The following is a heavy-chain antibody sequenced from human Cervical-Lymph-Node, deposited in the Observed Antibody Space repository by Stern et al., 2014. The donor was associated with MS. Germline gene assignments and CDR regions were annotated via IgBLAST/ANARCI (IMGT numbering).Heavy chain of an antibody. CDR1: ENTFTGYY. CDR3: ARISLGSGIDY. V-gene: IGHV1-2*02. Sequence: VQLLESGAEGKKPGASVKVTCKTSENTFTGYYIHWVRQSPGQGLEWMGWLNPSSCATIYSQWFQDRVSLTSDTSNSLAYMELDRLTSGDTAVYYCARISLGSGIDYWGQGSLVTVSS. D-gene: IGHD1-26*01. CDR2: LNPSSCAT. J-gene: IGHJ4*02.